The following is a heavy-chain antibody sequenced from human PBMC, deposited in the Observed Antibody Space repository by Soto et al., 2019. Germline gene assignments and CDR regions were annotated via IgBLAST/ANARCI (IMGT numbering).Heavy chain of an antibody. J-gene: IGHJ4*02. CDR3: EKDRSNAQWFPDY. D-gene: IGHD3-22*01. Sequence: RLSCAASGFTFSDYAMNWVRQAPGKGLEWVSAITGSGTSTFYADSVKGRFTISRDNSKNTLYLQMDSLRAEDTAVYYCEKDRSNAQWFPDYWGQGTLVTVSS. V-gene: IGHV3-23*01. CDR2: ITGSGTST. CDR1: GFTFSDYA.